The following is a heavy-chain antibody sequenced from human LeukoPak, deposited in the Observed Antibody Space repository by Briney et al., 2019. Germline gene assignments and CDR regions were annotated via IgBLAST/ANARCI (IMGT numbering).Heavy chain of an antibody. CDR1: GGSFSGYY. V-gene: IGHV4-34*01. D-gene: IGHD6-13*01. CDR2: INHSGST. CDR3: ARLRYSSSWYRTDY. Sequence: ASETLSLTCAVYGGSFSGYYWSWIRQPPGKGLEWIGEINHSGSTNYNPSLKSRVTISVDTSKNQFSLKLSSVTAADTAVYYCARLRYSSSWYRTDYWGQGTLATVSS. J-gene: IGHJ4*02.